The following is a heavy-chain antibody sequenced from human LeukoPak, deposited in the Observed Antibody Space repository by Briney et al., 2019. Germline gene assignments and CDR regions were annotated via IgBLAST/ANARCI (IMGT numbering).Heavy chain of an antibody. V-gene: IGHV1-2*02. CDR2: INPNSGGT. Sequence: ASVKVCCKASGYTFTDNHMYWIRQAPGQGPECMGWINPNSGGTNYAQKFQGRITMTRDTSISTAYMELSRLTYDDTAIYFCARELGRNAFDIWGQGTMVTVSP. D-gene: IGHD7-27*01. J-gene: IGHJ3*02. CDR1: GYTFTDNH. CDR3: ARELGRNAFDI.